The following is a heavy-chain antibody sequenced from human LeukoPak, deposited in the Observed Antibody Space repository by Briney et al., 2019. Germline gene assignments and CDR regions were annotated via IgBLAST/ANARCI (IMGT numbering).Heavy chain of an antibody. D-gene: IGHD6-19*01. J-gene: IGHJ6*02. CDR2: MNPNSGNT. CDR1: GYTFTSYD. V-gene: IGHV1-8*01. Sequence: ASVKVSCKASGYTFTSYDINWVRQATGQGLEWMGWMNPNSGNTGYAQKFQGRVTMTRNTSISTAYMELSSLRSEDTAVYYCAREGYSSGWYGDYYYYGMDVWGQGITVTVSS. CDR3: AREGYSSGWYGDYYYYGMDV.